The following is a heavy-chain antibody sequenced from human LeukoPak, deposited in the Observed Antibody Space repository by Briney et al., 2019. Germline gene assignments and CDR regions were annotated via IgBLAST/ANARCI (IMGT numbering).Heavy chain of an antibody. V-gene: IGHV3-21*01. D-gene: IGHD1-26*01. J-gene: IGHJ6*03. CDR1: GFTFSSYS. CDR2: ISSSSSYI. CDR3: ARLMWELPPHYYYMDV. Sequence: GGSLRLSCAASGFTFSSYSMNWVRQAPGKGLEWVSSISSSSSYIYYADSVKGRFTISRHNAKKSLFLQMNSLRAEDTAVYYCARLMWELPPHYYYMDVWGKGTTVTISS.